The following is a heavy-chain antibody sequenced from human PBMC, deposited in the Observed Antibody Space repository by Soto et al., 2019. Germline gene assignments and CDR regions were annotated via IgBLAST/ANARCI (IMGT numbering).Heavy chain of an antibody. CDR3: ARVVPAAPVYYGMDV. V-gene: IGHV1-18*04. J-gene: IGHJ6*02. Sequence: GASVKVSCKAIGYSFTSHYMHWVRQAPGQGLEWMGTISAHNGNTKYAQKLQGRVTMTTDTSTNTAYMELRSLRSDDTAVYYCARVVPAAPVYYGMDVWGQGTTVTVSS. D-gene: IGHD2-2*01. CDR2: ISAHNGNT. CDR1: GYSFTSHY.